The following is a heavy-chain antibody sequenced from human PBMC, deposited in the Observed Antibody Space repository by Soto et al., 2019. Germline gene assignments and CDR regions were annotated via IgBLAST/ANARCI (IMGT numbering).Heavy chain of an antibody. V-gene: IGHV4-39*01. CDR3: ARQVTYCEFWSGYYSMPQVCY. CDR2: IYYSGST. Sequence: TSETLSLTCTVPGGSISSSSYYWGWIRQPPGKGLEWIGSIYYSGSTYYNPSLKSRVTISVDTSKNQFSLKLSSVTAEDTAVYYGARQVTYCEFWSGYYSMPQVCYWGQGTLVTVSS. J-gene: IGHJ4*02. D-gene: IGHD3-3*01. CDR1: GGSISSSSYY.